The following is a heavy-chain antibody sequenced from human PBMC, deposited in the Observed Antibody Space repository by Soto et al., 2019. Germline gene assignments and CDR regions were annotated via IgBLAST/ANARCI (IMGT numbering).Heavy chain of an antibody. V-gene: IGHV1-69*13. CDR2: IIPIFDIT. CDR3: ARPDEGGYSSNHHYYYALDV. J-gene: IGHJ6*02. D-gene: IGHD3-22*01. Sequence: ASVKVSCKASGGTFRSYSISWVRQAPGQGLEWMGGIIPIFDITNYAQKFQGRVTITADESTSTAYMELSSLGSDDTAVYYCARPDEGGYSSNHHYYYALDVWGQGTTVTVSS. CDR1: GGTFRSYS.